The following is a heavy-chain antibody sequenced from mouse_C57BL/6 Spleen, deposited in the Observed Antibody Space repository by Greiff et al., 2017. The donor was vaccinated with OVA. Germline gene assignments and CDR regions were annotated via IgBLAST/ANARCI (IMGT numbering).Heavy chain of an antibody. CDR1: GYSITSGYY. CDR2: ISYDGSN. CDR3: AREGDDYDVKGSY. V-gene: IGHV3-6*01. D-gene: IGHD2-4*01. J-gene: IGHJ2*01. Sequence: EVKVEESGPGLVKPSQSLSLTCSVTGYSITSGYYWNWIRQFPGNKLEWMGYISYDGSNNYNPSLKNRISITRDTSKNQFFLKLNSVTTEDTATYYCAREGDDYDVKGSYWGQGTTLTVSS.